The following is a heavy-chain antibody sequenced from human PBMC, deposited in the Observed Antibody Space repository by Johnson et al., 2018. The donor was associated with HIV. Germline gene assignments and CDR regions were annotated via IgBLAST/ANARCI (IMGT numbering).Heavy chain of an antibody. CDR2: ISHDGSHK. V-gene: IGHV3-30*04. J-gene: IGHJ3*02. CDR1: GFIFSSYT. Sequence: QVQLVESGGGVVQPGRSLRLSCAASGFIFSSYTIHWVRQAPGKGLEWVAVISHDGSHKYYADSVKGRFTISRDNSKNTLYLQMNSLGAEDTAVYYCATRDPTCRPRAFDIWGQGTMDTVSS. CDR3: ATRDPTCRPRAFDI. D-gene: IGHD2-2*01.